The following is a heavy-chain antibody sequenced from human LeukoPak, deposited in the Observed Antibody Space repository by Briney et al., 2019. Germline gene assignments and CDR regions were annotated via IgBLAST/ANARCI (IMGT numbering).Heavy chain of an antibody. CDR3: AKDKVVRVTMVRADY. CDR2: ISGSGGST. V-gene: IGHV3-23*01. J-gene: IGHJ4*02. D-gene: IGHD3-10*01. Sequence: GGSLRLSCAASGFTFSSYAMSWVRQAPGKGLEWVSAISGSGGSTYYADSVEGWFTISRDNSKNTLYLQMNSLRAEDTAVYYCAKDKVVRVTMVRADYWGQGTLVTVSS. CDR1: GFTFSSYA.